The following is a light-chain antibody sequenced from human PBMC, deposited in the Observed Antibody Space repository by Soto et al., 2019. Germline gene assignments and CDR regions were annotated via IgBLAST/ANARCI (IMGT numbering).Light chain of an antibody. Sequence: EIVMTQSPATLSVSPGERATLSCRASQSVSNNLAWYQQKPGQAPRLLIYHASTRATGIPARFSGSGSGTEFTLTISSLQSEDFAVYYCQQYNKCPRTFGGGTKVEIK. CDR1: QSVSNN. CDR2: HAS. V-gene: IGKV3-15*01. J-gene: IGKJ4*01. CDR3: QQYNKCPRT.